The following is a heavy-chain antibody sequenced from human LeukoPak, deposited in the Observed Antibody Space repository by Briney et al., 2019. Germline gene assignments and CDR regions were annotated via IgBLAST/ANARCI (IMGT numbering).Heavy chain of an antibody. Sequence: GGSLRLSCAASGFTFSNYAMSWVRQAPGKGLEWVSAISASAGTTYHADSVKGRFTISRDNSKNTLYLQMNSLRAENTAVYYCATGRDGYNSEYFQHWGQGTLVTVSS. D-gene: IGHD5-24*01. CDR1: GFTFSNYA. CDR3: ATGRDGYNSEYFQH. V-gene: IGHV3-23*01. CDR2: ISASAGTT. J-gene: IGHJ1*01.